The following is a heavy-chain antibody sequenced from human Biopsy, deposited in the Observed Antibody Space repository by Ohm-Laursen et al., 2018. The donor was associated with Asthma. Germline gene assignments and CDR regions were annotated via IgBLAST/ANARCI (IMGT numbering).Heavy chain of an antibody. CDR1: GYTFNSAG. CDR2: ISVYNGNT. Sequence: ASVRVSCKTSGYTFNSAGITWVRQAPGQGLEWMGWISVYNGNTKVAQKLQDRVTMITGTSTSTAYMGLRSLRSDDTAVYFCARAVDYSHYYGIDVWGQGTTVTVS. V-gene: IGHV1-18*01. D-gene: IGHD3-10*01. J-gene: IGHJ6*02. CDR3: ARAVDYSHYYGIDV.